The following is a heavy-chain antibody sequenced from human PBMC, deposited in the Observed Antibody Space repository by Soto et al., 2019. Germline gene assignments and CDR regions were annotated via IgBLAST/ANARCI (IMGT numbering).Heavy chain of an antibody. Sequence: EVQVVESGGDLVKPGGSLRLSCAASGFSFSEYSMTWVRQAPGKCLEWVSSISISSSHIYYGYSVKGRFTISRDNAKNTLYLQLNGLRVEDTAVYYCSRDRSRSSWYPGASNGVDVWGQGTTVIVSS. CDR3: SRDRSRSSWYPGASNGVDV. J-gene: IGHJ6*02. D-gene: IGHD6-13*01. V-gene: IGHV3-21*01. CDR2: ISISSSHI. CDR1: GFSFSEYS.